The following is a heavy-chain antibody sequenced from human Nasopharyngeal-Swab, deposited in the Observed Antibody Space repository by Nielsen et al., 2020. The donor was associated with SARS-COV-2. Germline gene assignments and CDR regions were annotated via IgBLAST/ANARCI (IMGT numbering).Heavy chain of an antibody. CDR3: ARRISGGHDP. D-gene: IGHD1-26*01. Sequence: VRQAPGKGLEWVANIKQDESEKYYVDSVKGRFTVSRDNAKKSLYLQMNSLRAEDTAVYYCARRISGGHDPWGQGTLVTVSS. J-gene: IGHJ5*02. CDR2: IKQDESEK. V-gene: IGHV3-7*03.